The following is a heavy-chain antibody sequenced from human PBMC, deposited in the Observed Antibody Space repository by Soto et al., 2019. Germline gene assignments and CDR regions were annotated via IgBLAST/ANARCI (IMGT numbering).Heavy chain of an antibody. CDR1: GFAFNDYA. Sequence: QVQLVESGGGVVQPGLSLTLSCAASGFAFNDYAIHWVRQAPGKGLEWVAVMSQNVDSEYYADSVKGRFTISRDNSKSTVYLQMNSLRTEDTAVYYCARDQGLWLGELGPPLAFVNWGPGTLVTVSS. D-gene: IGHD3-10*01. CDR2: MSQNVDSE. V-gene: IGHV3-30*03. CDR3: ARDQGLWLGELGPPLAFVN. J-gene: IGHJ4*02.